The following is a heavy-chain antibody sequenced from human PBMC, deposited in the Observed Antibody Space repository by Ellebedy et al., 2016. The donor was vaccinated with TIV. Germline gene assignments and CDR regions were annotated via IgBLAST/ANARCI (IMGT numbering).Heavy chain of an antibody. CDR2: VNPNSGDT. CDR3: VVGLFHP. J-gene: IGHJ5*02. Sequence: AASVKVSCKASGYTFTKYNINWVRQSTGQGLEWMGWVNPNSGDTDYAQKFRDRVTMTRDTSTNTAYLELSSLRSEDTAVYYCVVGLFHPWGQGTLVSVSS. D-gene: IGHD3/OR15-3a*01. CDR1: GYTFTKYN. V-gene: IGHV1-8*01.